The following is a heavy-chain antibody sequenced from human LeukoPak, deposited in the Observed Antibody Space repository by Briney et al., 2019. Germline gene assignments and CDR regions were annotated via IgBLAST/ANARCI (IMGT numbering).Heavy chain of an antibody. V-gene: IGHV3-21*01. J-gene: IGHJ4*02. CDR1: GFTFNGYS. D-gene: IGHD6-13*01. CDR2: ISTSSSYI. Sequence: KPEGSLRLSCTASGFTFNGYSINWVRQAPGKGLEWVSSISTSSSYIYYADSVKGRFTISRDNAKNMVYLQMNSLRAEDTAVYYCARSSSPVYWGQGTLVTVSS. CDR3: ARSSSPVY.